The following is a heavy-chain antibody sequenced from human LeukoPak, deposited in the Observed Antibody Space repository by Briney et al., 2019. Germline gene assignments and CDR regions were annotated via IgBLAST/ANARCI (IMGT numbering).Heavy chain of an antibody. CDR2: IYYSGST. J-gene: IGHJ4*02. V-gene: IGHV4-39*07. Sequence: KPSETLSLTCTVSGGSISSSSYYWGWIRQPPGKGLEWIGSIYYSGSTYYNPSLKSRVTISVDTFKNQFSLKLSSVTAADTAVYYCATNSIIVATTYDYWGQGTLVTVSS. CDR1: GGSISSSSYY. CDR3: ATNSIIVATTYDY. D-gene: IGHD5-12*01.